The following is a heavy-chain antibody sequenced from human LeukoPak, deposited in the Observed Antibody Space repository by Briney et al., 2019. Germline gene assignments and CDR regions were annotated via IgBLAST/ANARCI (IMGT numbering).Heavy chain of an antibody. CDR3: ARGSGSSWYFYFDY. CDR1: GFNFGSYS. V-gene: IGHV3-23*01. J-gene: IGHJ4*02. CDR2: MSADSATT. Sequence: PGGSLRLSCAASGFNFGSYSMTWVRQAPGKGLEWVSVMSADSATTFYADSVKGRFTISRDNAKNSVYLQMNSLRAEDTALYYCARGSGSSWYFYFDYWGQGTLVTVSS. D-gene: IGHD6-13*01.